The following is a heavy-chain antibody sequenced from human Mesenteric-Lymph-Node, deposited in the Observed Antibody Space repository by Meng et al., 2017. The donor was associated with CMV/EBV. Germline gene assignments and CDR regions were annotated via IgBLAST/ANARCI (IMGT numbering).Heavy chain of an antibody. CDR1: GFTFSSYW. D-gene: IGHD2-2*01. J-gene: IGHJ5*02. V-gene: IGHV3-74*01. Sequence: GGSLRLSCAASGFTFSSYWMHWVRQAPGKGLVWVSRINSDGSITSYADSVKGRFTISRDNAKNSLYLQMNSLRAEDTAVYYCARMALLDCSSTSCYQGWFDPWGQGTLVTVSS. CDR3: ARMALLDCSSTSCYQGWFDP. CDR2: INSDGSIT.